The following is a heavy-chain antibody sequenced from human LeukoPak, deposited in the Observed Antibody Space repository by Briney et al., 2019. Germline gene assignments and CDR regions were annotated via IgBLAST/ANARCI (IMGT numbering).Heavy chain of an antibody. D-gene: IGHD3-22*01. J-gene: IGHJ4*02. CDR1: GFNFRNYG. CDR2: IYSGGST. Sequence: GGSLRLSCAASGFNFRNYGMHWVRQAPGKGLEWVSVIYSGGSTYYADSVKGRFTISRDNSKNTVYLQMNSLRAEDTAVYYCARYYYDSSGYPYYFDYWGQGTLVTVSS. CDR3: ARYYYDSSGYPYYFDY. V-gene: IGHV3-NL1*01.